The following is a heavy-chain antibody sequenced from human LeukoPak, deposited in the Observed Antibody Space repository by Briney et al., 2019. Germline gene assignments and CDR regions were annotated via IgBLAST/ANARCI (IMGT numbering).Heavy chain of an antibody. D-gene: IGHD3-22*01. Sequence: QPGGSLRLSCAASGFTFSSYAMSWARHAPGKGLEWVSAISGSGGSTYYADSVKGRFTISRDNSKNTLYLQMNSLRAEDTAVYYCANSHDSSGYYYGYYFDYWGQGTLVSVSS. CDR2: ISGSGGST. CDR3: ANSHDSSGYYYGYYFDY. J-gene: IGHJ4*02. CDR1: GFTFSSYA. V-gene: IGHV3-23*01.